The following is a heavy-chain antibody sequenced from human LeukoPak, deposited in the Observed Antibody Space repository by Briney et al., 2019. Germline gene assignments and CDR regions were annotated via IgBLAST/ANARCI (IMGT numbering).Heavy chain of an antibody. CDR2: MNPNSGNT. J-gene: IGHJ6*02. D-gene: IGHD5-24*01. V-gene: IGHV1-8*01. CDR3: ARRDGYNSPFGDYGMDV. CDR1: GYTFTSYD. Sequence: ASVKVSCKASGYTFTSYDISWVRQATGQGLEWMGWMNPNSGNTGYAQKFQGRVTMTRNTSISTAYMELSSLRSEDTAVYYCARRDGYNSPFGDYGMDVWGQGTTVTVSS.